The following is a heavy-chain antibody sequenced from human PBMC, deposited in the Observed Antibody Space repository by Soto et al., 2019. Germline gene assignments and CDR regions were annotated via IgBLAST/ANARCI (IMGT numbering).Heavy chain of an antibody. D-gene: IGHD1-26*01. Sequence: SETLSLTCSVSGGSFSSDSFIWSWVRQFPGKGLEWIGYIYYSGTTYYNPSLRSRVIMSVDTSKNQFSLKLSSLTAADTAVYYCARDHKWDGMDVWGQGTTVTVS. V-gene: IGHV4-31*03. CDR3: ARDHKWDGMDV. CDR2: IYYSGTT. J-gene: IGHJ6*02. CDR1: GGSFSSDSFI.